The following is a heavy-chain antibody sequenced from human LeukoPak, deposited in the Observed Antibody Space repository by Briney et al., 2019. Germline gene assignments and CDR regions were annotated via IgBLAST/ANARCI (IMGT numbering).Heavy chain of an antibody. V-gene: IGHV1-18*01. CDR1: GYTFTSYA. CDR3: ARDQLRYYGSNNYYSDMDF. Sequence: ASVNVSCKASGYTFTSYAIAWVRQAPGQGLEWMGWISAYNGGTNYAQKFRGRVTMTTDTSTNTGYMELRSLRSDDTAVYFCARDQLRYYGSNNYYSDMDFRGQGTTVTVSS. J-gene: IGHJ6*02. CDR2: ISAYNGGT. D-gene: IGHD3-10*01.